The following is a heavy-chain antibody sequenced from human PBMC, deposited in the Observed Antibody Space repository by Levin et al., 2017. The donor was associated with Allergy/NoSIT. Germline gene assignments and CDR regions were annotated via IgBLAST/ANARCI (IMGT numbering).Heavy chain of an antibody. CDR1: GGSISSSSYY. CDR3: ASGRITMIVVQEYGMDV. J-gene: IGHJ6*02. V-gene: IGHV4-39*01. CDR2: IYYSGST. D-gene: IGHD3-22*01. Sequence: SETLSLTCTVSGGSISSSSYYWGWIRQPPGKGLEWIGSIYYSGSTYYNPSLKSRVTISVDTSKNQFSLKLSSVTAADTAVYYCASGRITMIVVQEYGMDVWGQGTTVTVSS.